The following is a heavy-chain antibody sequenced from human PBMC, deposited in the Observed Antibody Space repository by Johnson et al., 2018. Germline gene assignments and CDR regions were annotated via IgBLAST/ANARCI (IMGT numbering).Heavy chain of an antibody. D-gene: IGHD6-25*01. J-gene: IGHJ3*02. CDR1: GGSINSYY. CDR3: AGGPPYDAFGI. Sequence: QVQLQESGPGLVKPSETLSLTCTVSGGSINSYYWSWIRQPPGKGLEWIGYIYYRGGSNYNPSLKSRVTISVDTAKNQFSLGLSSVTAADTALYYCAGGPPYDAFGIWGQGTMVTGSS. CDR2: IYYRGGS. V-gene: IGHV4-59*01.